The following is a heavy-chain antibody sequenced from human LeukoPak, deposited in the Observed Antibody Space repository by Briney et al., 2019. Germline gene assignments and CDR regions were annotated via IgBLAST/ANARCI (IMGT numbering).Heavy chain of an antibody. CDR1: GFSFTFTKNW. D-gene: IGHD1-26*01. CDR3: ARALVGAATLSY. J-gene: IGHJ4*02. CDR2: IYPGDSDT. Sequence: GESLKISCKASGFSFTFTKNWIGWVRQVPGKGLEWMGVIYPGDSDTRYSPSFQGQVTLSADKSISTAYLQWSSLKASDTAIYYCARALVGAATLSYWGQGTLVTVSS. V-gene: IGHV5-51*01.